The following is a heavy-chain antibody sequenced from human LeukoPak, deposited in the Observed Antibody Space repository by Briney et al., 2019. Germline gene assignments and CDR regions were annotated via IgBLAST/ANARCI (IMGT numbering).Heavy chain of an antibody. CDR3: ARGTSYSGATFLY. Sequence: PSETLSLTCTVSGGSISSHYWTWIRQPPGKGLEWIGYSYCSGSTNYNPSLKSRVTISPDTSRNQFSLKLSSVTAADTAVYYCARGTSYSGATFLYWGQGTLVTVSS. D-gene: IGHD1-26*01. CDR2: SYCSGST. CDR1: GGSISSHY. J-gene: IGHJ4*02. V-gene: IGHV4-59*11.